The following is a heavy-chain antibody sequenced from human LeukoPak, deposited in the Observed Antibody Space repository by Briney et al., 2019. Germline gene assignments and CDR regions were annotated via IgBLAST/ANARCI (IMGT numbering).Heavy chain of an antibody. CDR1: GFTFTNYW. V-gene: IGHV3-7*01. D-gene: IGHD4-17*01. Sequence: GGSLRLSCVASGFTFTNYWMTWVRQAPGKGLEWLANIKQDGSLTFYGDSVKGRFTISRDNSKNTLYLQMNSLRAEDTAVYYCARDYGDYWGQGTLVTVSS. J-gene: IGHJ4*02. CDR2: IKQDGSLT. CDR3: ARDYGDY.